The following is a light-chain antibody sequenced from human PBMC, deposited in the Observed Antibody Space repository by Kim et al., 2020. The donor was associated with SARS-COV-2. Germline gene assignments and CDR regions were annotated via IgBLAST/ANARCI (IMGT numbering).Light chain of an antibody. Sequence: ASVGDRVTITCQASRDISNFLIWYQQKSGEPPNLLIYDASILQTGVPSRFSGGGSGTQFTLTITSLQPEDIATYYCQQYDLVPLTFGGGTKVEIK. CDR1: RDISNF. CDR3: QQYDLVPLT. V-gene: IGKV1-33*01. CDR2: DAS. J-gene: IGKJ4*01.